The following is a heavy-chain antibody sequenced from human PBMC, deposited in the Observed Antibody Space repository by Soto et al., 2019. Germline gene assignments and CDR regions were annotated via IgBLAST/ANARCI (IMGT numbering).Heavy chain of an antibody. CDR2: IYYSWST. CDR1: GGSISSGDYY. J-gene: IGHJ4*02. V-gene: IGHV4-30-4*01. Sequence: PSETLSLTCTVSGGSISSGDYYCSWIRQPPGKGLEWIGYIYYSWSTYYNPSRKSRVTISVDTSKNQFSLKLSSVTAADTAVYYCARAGYYYDSSGQEDYWGQGTLVTVSS. D-gene: IGHD3-22*01. CDR3: ARAGYYYDSSGQEDY.